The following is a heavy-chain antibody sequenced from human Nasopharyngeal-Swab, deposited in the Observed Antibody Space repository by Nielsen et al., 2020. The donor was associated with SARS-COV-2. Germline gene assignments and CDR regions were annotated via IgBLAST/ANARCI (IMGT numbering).Heavy chain of an antibody. V-gene: IGHV3-74*01. CDR3: ARAWQQLADV. D-gene: IGHD6-13*01. CDR2: INSDGSST. J-gene: IGHJ6*04. Sequence: GESLKISCAASGFTFSSYWMHWARQAPGKGLVWVSRINSDGSSTSYADSVKGRFTISRDNAKNTLYLQMNSLRAEDTAVYYCARAWQQLADVWGKGTTVTVSS. CDR1: GFTFSSYW.